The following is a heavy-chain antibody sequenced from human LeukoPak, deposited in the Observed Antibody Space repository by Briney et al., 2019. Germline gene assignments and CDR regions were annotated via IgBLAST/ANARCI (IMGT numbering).Heavy chain of an antibody. D-gene: IGHD1-26*01. CDR2: INPNSGGT. J-gene: IGHJ4*02. Sequence: ASVKVSCKASGYIFTGYYMHWVRQAPGQGLEWMGWINPNSGGTNSAQKFQGRVTMTRDTSISTAYMELSRLTSDDTAVYYCARLPYSGSYHFDYWGQGTLVTVSS. V-gene: IGHV1-2*02. CDR3: ARLPYSGSYHFDY. CDR1: GYIFTGYY.